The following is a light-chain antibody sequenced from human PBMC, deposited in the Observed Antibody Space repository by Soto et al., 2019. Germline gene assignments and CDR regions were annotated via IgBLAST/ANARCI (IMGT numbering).Light chain of an antibody. Sequence: EIVLTQSPGTLSLSPGERVTLSCRASQSLSGNYLAWYQQKPGQAPEFLIYGASNRATDIPDRFSGGGSGTDFALTINRLEPEDSAVYYCQQYGHSPITFGQGTRLEIK. CDR2: GAS. CDR3: QQYGHSPIT. J-gene: IGKJ5*01. CDR1: QSLSGNY. V-gene: IGKV3-20*01.